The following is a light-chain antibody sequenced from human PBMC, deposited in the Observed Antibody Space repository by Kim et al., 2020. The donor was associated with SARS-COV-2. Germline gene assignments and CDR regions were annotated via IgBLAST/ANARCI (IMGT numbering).Light chain of an antibody. V-gene: IGLV1-44*01. CDR2: NND. J-gene: IGLJ2*01. Sequence: QSVLTQPPSASGTPGQRVTISCSGSSSNIGIKTVSWYQQLPGTAPKLLIYNNDQRPSGVPDRFSGSKSGTSASLAISGFQSEDEADYYCAAWDDSLNGVVFGGGTKLTVL. CDR1: SSNIGIKT. CDR3: AAWDDSLNGVV.